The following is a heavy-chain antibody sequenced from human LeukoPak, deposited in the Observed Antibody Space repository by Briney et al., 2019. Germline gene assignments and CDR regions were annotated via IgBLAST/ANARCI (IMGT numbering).Heavy chain of an antibody. V-gene: IGHV1-8*01. D-gene: IGHD3-10*01. CDR2: MNPNSGNT. CDR3: ARPAVLLWFGEPKELAGYYFDY. Sequence: ASVTVSCKASGYTFTSYDINWVRQATGQGLEWMGWMNPNSGNTGYAQKFQGRVTMTRNTSISTAYMELSSLRSEDTAVYYCARPAVLLWFGEPKELAGYYFDYWGQGTLVTVSS. CDR1: GYTFTSYD. J-gene: IGHJ4*02.